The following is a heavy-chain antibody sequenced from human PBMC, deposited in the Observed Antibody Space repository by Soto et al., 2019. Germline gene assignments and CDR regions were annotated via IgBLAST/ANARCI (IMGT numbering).Heavy chain of an antibody. CDR3: ARLPSRHLVDY. CDR2: MYYGVST. J-gene: IGHJ4*02. CDR1: GSSISSSGYY. Sequence: SETLSLTCTVSGSSISSSGYYWGWIRQPPGKGLEWIGSMYYGVSTYYNPSLKSRVTVSVDASKNQFSLNLSSVTAADTAVYYCARLPSRHLVDYWGQGTLVTVSS. V-gene: IGHV4-39*01. D-gene: IGHD3-3*02.